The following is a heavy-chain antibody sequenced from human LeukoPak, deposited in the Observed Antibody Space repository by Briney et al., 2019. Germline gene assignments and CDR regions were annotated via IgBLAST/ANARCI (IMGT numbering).Heavy chain of an antibody. CDR3: ARGGSYCSGGSCYPRYYFDY. CDR2: IGTAGDP. V-gene: IGHV3-13*05. CDR1: GFTFSSYD. D-gene: IGHD2-15*01. Sequence: GGSLRLSCAASGFTFSSYDMHWVRQATGKGLEWVSAIGTAGDPYYPGSVKGRFTISRENAKNSLYLQMNSLRAGDTAVYYCARGGSYCSGGSCYPRYYFDYWGQGTLVTASS. J-gene: IGHJ4*02.